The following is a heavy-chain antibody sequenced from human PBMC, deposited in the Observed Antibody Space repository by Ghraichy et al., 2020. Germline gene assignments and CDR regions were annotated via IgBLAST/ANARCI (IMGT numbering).Heavy chain of an antibody. J-gene: IGHJ4*02. CDR3: ARADAYSGDY. V-gene: IGHV3-7*03. CDR2: IDQDGSEK. CDR1: GFTFSGYL. D-gene: IGHD1-26*01. Sequence: GGSLRLSCAASGFTFSGYLMSWVRQAPGKGLEWVANIDQDGSEKYYVDSVRGRFTISRDNVKNSLYLQMNSLRADDTALYYCARADAYSGDYWGQGTLVTVSS.